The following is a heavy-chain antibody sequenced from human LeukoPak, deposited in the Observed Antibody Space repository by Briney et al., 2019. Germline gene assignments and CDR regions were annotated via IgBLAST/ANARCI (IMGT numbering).Heavy chain of an antibody. Sequence: GASLRLSCAASGFTFSSYAMSWVRQAPGKGLEWVANIKQDGSEKYYVDSVRGRFTISRDNAKNSLYLQMNSLRVEDTAVYYCARAYDILTGWLDYWGQGTLVIVSS. CDR3: ARAYDILTGWLDY. J-gene: IGHJ4*02. D-gene: IGHD3-9*01. V-gene: IGHV3-7*03. CDR2: IKQDGSEK. CDR1: GFTFSSYA.